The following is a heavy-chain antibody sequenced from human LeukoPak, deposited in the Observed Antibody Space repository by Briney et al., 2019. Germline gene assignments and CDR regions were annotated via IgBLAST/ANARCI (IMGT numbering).Heavy chain of an antibody. V-gene: IGHV3-23*01. J-gene: IGHJ4*02. CDR1: GLTFSSCA. D-gene: IGHD6-13*01. CDR3: AKKMPGTIAAAVDC. CDR2: ISGSGGST. Sequence: GGSLRLSCAASGLTFSSCAMNWVRQAPGKGLEWVSSISGSGGSTYYADSVKGRFTISRDNSKNTLYVQMNNLRAEDTAVYYCAKKMPGTIAAAVDCWGQGTLVTVSS.